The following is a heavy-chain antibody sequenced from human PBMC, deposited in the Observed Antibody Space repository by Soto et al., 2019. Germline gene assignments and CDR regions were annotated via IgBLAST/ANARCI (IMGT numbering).Heavy chain of an antibody. D-gene: IGHD4-17*01. CDR3: ARDPLSSTTVSIMDY. CDR1: GFTFSNYA. CDR2: ISHKSSAI. V-gene: IGHV3-48*02. J-gene: IGHJ4*02. Sequence: EVQLVESGGGLVQPGGSLRLSCAASGFTFSNYAMNWVRQAPGKGLEWVSYISHKSSAIYHADSVKGRFTISRDTAKNPLYPQMYRSRDEPTSGYYCARDPLSSTTVSIMDYWGQGTLVTVSS.